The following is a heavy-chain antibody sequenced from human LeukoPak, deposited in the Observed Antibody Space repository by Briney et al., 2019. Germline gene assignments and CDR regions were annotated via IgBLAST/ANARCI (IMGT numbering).Heavy chain of an antibody. D-gene: IGHD5-18*01. V-gene: IGHV4-38-2*01. CDR2: MYHNGTT. J-gene: IGHJ5*02. Sequence: SETLSLTCAVSGYSISDAYFWGWIRQPPGQGLEWIGSMYHNGTTYYNPSLRSRVIISFDTSKNQFYLKLSSVTAADTAVYYCARRDPGETPMGNWLDPWGQGTLVTVSS. CDR1: GYSISDAYF. CDR3: ARRDPGETPMGNWLDP.